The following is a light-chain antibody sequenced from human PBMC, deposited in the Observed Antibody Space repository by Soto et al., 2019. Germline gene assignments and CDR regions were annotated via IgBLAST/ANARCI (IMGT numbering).Light chain of an antibody. CDR3: QQYGGSPIN. V-gene: IGKV3-20*01. CDR2: GAS. CDR1: QSVSRRL. J-gene: IGKJ5*01. Sequence: VFTQSPFTLSLSPLGRATLSCMASQSVSRRLSWYQQRPGQSPRLLISGASMRASGVPVRFIGSGSGTDFTLTITRLEPEDFAVYYCQQYGGSPINFGLGTQLEIK.